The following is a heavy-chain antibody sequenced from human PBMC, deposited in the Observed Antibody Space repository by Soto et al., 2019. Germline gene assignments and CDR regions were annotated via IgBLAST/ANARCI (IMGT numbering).Heavy chain of an antibody. CDR3: AREMATIKRFHYGMDV. V-gene: IGHV4-34*01. J-gene: IGHJ6*02. CDR2: INHSGST. Sequence: SETLSLTCAVYGGSFSGYYWSWIRQPPGKGLERIGEINHSGSTNYNPSLKSRVTISVDTSKNQFSLKLSSVTAADAAVYYCAREMATIKRFHYGMDVWGQGTTVTVSS. CDR1: GGSFSGYY. D-gene: IGHD5-12*01.